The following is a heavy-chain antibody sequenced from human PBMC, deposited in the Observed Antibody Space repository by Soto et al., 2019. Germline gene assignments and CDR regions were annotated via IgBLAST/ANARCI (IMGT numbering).Heavy chain of an antibody. D-gene: IGHD2-15*01. V-gene: IGHV4-30-2*01. CDR2: IYHSGST. J-gene: IGHJ5*02. Sequence: SETLSLTCAVSGGSISSGGYSWSWIRQPPGKGLEWIGYIYHSGSTYYNPSLKSRVTISVDRSKNQFSLKLSSVTAADTAVYYCAREGDCSGGSCYGWFDPWGQGTLVTVSS. CDR3: AREGDCSGGSCYGWFDP. CDR1: GGSISSGGYS.